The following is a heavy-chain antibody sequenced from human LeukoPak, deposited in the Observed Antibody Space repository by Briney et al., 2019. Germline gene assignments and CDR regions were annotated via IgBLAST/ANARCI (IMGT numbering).Heavy chain of an antibody. D-gene: IGHD4-11*01. CDR1: GFIFSHYG. CDR3: ARDAQRGFDYSNSVKY. CDR2: IWSDGSNR. V-gene: IGHV3-33*01. Sequence: SGGSLRLSCVASGFIFSHYGMHWVRQAPGKGLEWVAVIWSDGSNRFYAGSVKGRFTISRDNSQNTVFLQMNSLRAEDTAMYYCARDAQRGFDYSNSVKYWGQGTLVTVSS. J-gene: IGHJ4*02.